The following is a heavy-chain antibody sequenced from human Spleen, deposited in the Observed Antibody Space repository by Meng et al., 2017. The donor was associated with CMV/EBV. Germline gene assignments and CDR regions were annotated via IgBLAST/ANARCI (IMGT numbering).Heavy chain of an antibody. CDR1: RSSSSY. Sequence: RSSSSYWGWILPPPVKGMEWIGTIYYSGRTFYNPSLKSRVTISVDTSQNQFSLKLTSVTAADTAVYYCARDSTDGYCTSSSCLYFDYWGQGTLVTVSS. V-gene: IGHV4-39*01. CDR2: IYYSGRT. D-gene: IGHD2-2*01. J-gene: IGHJ4*02. CDR3: ARDSTDGYCTSSSCLYFDY.